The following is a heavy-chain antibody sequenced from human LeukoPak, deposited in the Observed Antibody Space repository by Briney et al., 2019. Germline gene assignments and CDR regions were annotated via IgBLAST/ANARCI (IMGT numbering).Heavy chain of an antibody. V-gene: IGHV4-34*01. CDR3: AREGRSSAAFDY. Sequence: SETLSLTCAVYGGSFSGYYWSWIRQPPGKGLEWIGEINHSGSTNYNPSLKSRVTISVDTSKNQFSLKLSSVTAADTAVYYCAREGRSSAAFDYWGQGTLVTVSS. CDR2: INHSGST. J-gene: IGHJ4*02. CDR1: GGSFSGYY. D-gene: IGHD2-15*01.